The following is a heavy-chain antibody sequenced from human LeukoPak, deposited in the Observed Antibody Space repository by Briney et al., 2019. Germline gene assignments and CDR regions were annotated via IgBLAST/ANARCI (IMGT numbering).Heavy chain of an antibody. V-gene: IGHV3-48*01. D-gene: IGHD3-22*01. CDR2: ISSSSSII. J-gene: IGHJ4*02. Sequence: PGGSLRLSCAASGFTFSSYSMNWVRQAPGKGLEWVSYISSSSSIIYYADSVKGRFTISRDNAKNSLYLQMNSLRAEDTAVYYCARGRSGYHYDYWGQGTLVTVSS. CDR3: ARGRSGYHYDY. CDR1: GFTFSSYS.